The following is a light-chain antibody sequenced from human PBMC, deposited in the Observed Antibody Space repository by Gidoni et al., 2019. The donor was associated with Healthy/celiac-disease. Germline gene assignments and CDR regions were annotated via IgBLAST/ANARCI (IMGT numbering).Light chain of an antibody. V-gene: IGKV1-33*01. CDR3: QQYDNLPRT. Sequence: DIQMTQSPSSLSASVGDRVTITCQASQDISNYLNWYRQKPGKAPKLLIYDASNLETGVPSRFSGSGSGTDFTFTISSLQPEDIATYYCQQYDNLPRTFXGXTKVEIK. CDR1: QDISNY. CDR2: DAS. J-gene: IGKJ4*01.